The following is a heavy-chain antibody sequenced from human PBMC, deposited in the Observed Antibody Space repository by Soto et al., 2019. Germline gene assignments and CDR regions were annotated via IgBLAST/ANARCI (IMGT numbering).Heavy chain of an antibody. J-gene: IGHJ4*02. D-gene: IGHD2-15*01. V-gene: IGHV1-18*01. CDR3: ARDEKGTCSGGNCYYFDY. CDR1: GYTFSSFG. Sequence: QVQLVPSGAEVKKPGASGKVSCRASGYTFSSFGITWVRQAPGQGREWVAGIRGYDGNSNSAWKFQVSVTMTTDISTSTAYMELRSLRSDDTAVYYCARDEKGTCSGGNCYYFDYWGQGTLVTVSS. CDR2: IRGYDGNS.